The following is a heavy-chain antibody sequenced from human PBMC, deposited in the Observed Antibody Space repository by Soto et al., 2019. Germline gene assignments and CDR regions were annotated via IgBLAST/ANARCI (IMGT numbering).Heavy chain of an antibody. CDR2: ISYDGSNK. CDR1: GFTFSSYA. CDR3: ARGLEGGNYYGPTPFQH. J-gene: IGHJ1*01. D-gene: IGHD3-22*01. Sequence: QVQLVESGGGVVQPGRSLRLSCAAPGFTFSSYALHWVRQAPGKGLEWVAVISYDGSNKYYADSVKGRFTISRDNSKNTLYLQMNSLRAEDTAVYYCARGLEGGNYYGPTPFQHWGQGTLVTVSS. V-gene: IGHV3-30-3*01.